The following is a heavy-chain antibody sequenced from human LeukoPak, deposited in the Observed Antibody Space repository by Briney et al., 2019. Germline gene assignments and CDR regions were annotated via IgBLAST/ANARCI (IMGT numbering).Heavy chain of an antibody. CDR3: ARGHLEYYDILTGFDY. D-gene: IGHD3-9*01. CDR1: GYTFTGYY. V-gene: IGHV1-2*02. J-gene: IGHJ4*02. Sequence: GASVKVSCKASGYTFTGYYMHWVRQAPGQGLEWMGWINPNSGGTNYAQKFQGRVTMTRDTSISTAYMELSRLRSDDTAVYYCARGHLEYYDILTGFDYWGQGTLATVSS. CDR2: INPNSGGT.